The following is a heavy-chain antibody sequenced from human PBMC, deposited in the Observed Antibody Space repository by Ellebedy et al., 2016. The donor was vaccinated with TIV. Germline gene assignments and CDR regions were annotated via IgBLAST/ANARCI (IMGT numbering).Heavy chain of an antibody. CDR3: ARFYESGSTEDY. V-gene: IGHV4-4*02. D-gene: IGHD3-10*01. CDR2: FYNSVNT. J-gene: IGHJ4*02. CDR1: GGSISNPNW. Sequence: MPSETLSLTCAVSGGSISNPNWWSWVRQPPGKGLEWIGYFYNSVNTNYNPSLKSRVTMSVDTSQNQVSLKLRSVTAADTAVYYCARFYESGSTEDYWGQGTLVIVSS.